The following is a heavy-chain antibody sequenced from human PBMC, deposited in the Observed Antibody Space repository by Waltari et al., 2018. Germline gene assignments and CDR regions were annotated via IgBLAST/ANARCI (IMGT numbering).Heavy chain of an antibody. V-gene: IGHV4-61*02. CDR3: ARVGGTINWYFDL. J-gene: IGHJ2*01. D-gene: IGHD2-15*01. Sequence: QVQLQESGPGLVKPSQTLSLTCTVSGGSISSGSYYWSCIRQPAGKGLEWIGRIYTSGSTNYNPSLKSRVTISVDTSKNQFSLKLSSVTAADTAVYYCARVGGTINWYFDLWGRGTLVTVSS. CDR1: GGSISSGSYY. CDR2: IYTSGST.